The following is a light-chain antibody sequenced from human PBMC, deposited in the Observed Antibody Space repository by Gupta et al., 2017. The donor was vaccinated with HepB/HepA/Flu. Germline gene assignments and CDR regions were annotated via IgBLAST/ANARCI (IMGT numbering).Light chain of an antibody. CDR2: DAY. Sequence: EIVLTQSPAALSLSPGERATLSCRASQSVSSYLAWYQQKPGRAPRLLIYDAYNRATGIPARFSGSGSGTDFTLTISSLEPEDFAVYYCQHRSNWPPITFGQGTRLDIK. CDR1: QSVSSY. V-gene: IGKV3-11*01. J-gene: IGKJ5*01. CDR3: QHRSNWPPIT.